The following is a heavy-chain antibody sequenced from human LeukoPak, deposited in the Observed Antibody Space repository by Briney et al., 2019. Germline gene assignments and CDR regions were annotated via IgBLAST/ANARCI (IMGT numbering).Heavy chain of an antibody. CDR2: ISSSSSYI. Sequence: PGGSLRLSCAASGFTFSSYSMNWVRQAPGKGLEWVSSISSSSSYIYYADSVKDRFTISRDNAKNSLYLQMNSLRAEDTAVYYCARAYCGGGSCYSEADAFDIWGQGTMVTVSS. CDR1: GFTFSSYS. CDR3: ARAYCGGGSCYSEADAFDI. V-gene: IGHV3-21*01. D-gene: IGHD2-15*01. J-gene: IGHJ3*02.